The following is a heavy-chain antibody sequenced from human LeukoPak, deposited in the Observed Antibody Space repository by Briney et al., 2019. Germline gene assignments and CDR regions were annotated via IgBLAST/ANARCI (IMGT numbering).Heavy chain of an antibody. J-gene: IGHJ5*02. CDR3: AREQLQAGWFDP. CDR2: MYYTGSV. CDR1: GVSISSGGYY. V-gene: IGHV4-31*11. Sequence: SETLSLTCAVTGVSISSGGYYWSWIRQKPGKGLEWIGFMYYTGSVYYNPSLESRVIMSVDTTRNQSSRKLSSGTAADTAVYYCAREQLQAGWFDPWGQGTLVSVSS. D-gene: IGHD5-18*01.